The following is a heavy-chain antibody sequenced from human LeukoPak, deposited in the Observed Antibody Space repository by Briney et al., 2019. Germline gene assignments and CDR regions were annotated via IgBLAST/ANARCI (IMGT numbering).Heavy chain of an antibody. D-gene: IGHD3-10*01. J-gene: IGHJ4*02. V-gene: IGHV4-34*01. CDR2: INHSGGT. CDR3: ARGVDYYGV. CDR1: GGSFSGYS. Sequence: SETLSLTCAAYGGSFSGYSWNWIRQPPVKGLEWIGEINHSGGTNYNPSLKSRVTISVDTSKKQFSLKLSSVTAADTAVYYCARGVDYYGVWGQGTLVTVSS.